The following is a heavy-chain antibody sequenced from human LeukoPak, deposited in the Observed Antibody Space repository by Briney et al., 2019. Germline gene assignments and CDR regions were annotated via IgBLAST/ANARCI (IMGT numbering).Heavy chain of an antibody. V-gene: IGHV1-18*01. CDR3: ARAYYYDSSGYSATFDP. CDR1: GYTFTIYG. D-gene: IGHD3-22*01. CDR2: ISAYNGNT. Sequence: ASVTVSCTASGYTFTIYGISWVRQAPGQGLEWMGWISAYNGNTNCAQKLQGRVTMTTDTSTSTAYMELRSLRSDDTAVYYCARAYYYDSSGYSATFDPWGQGTLVTVSS. J-gene: IGHJ5*02.